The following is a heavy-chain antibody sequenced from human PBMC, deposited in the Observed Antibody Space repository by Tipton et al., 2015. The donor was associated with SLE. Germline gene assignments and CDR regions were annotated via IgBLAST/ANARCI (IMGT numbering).Heavy chain of an antibody. D-gene: IGHD6-13*01. CDR1: GGSISSGSNY. J-gene: IGHJ5*02. V-gene: IGHV4-61*09. CDR3: ARVSEAAVGT. CDR2: FYTRGST. Sequence: TLSLTCTVSGGSISSGSNYWSWFRQPAGKGLEWIGHFYTRGSTKYNPSLPSRVTISVDTSKNQLSLKLTSVTAADTAVYYCARVSEAAVGTWGLGTLVTVSS.